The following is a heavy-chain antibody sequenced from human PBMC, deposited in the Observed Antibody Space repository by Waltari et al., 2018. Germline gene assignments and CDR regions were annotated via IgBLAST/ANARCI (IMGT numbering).Heavy chain of an antibody. CDR2: INSDGSGT. CDR3: GRREGSVTMVRGIDY. V-gene: IGHV3-74*01. CDR1: GFTFSSSR. Sequence: EVQLVESGGGLVQPGGSLRLSCAASGFTFSSSRMHWVRQAPGKGLVWVSRINSDGSGTSYADSVKGRFTISRDNAKNTLYLQMNSRRAEDTAVYYCGRREGSVTMVRGIDYWGQGTLVTVSS. J-gene: IGHJ4*02. D-gene: IGHD3-10*01.